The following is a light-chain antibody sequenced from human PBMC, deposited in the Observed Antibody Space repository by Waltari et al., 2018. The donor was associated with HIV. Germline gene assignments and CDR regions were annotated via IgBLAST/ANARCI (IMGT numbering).Light chain of an antibody. CDR2: QDS. J-gene: IGLJ3*02. Sequence: SFDLIQPPSVSVSPGQTAAITCSGDNLGRKSSCWFQQKPGQSPVLVISQDSKRPSGIPERFSGSKSGNTATLTITGTQAMDEADYYCHSWDTNNVQVFGGGTKLTVL. V-gene: IGLV3-1*01. CDR3: HSWDTNNVQV. CDR1: NLGRKS.